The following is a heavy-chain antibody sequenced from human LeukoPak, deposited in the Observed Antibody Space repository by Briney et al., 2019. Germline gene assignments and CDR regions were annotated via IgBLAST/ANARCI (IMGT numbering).Heavy chain of an antibody. CDR2: INPDGNKK. CDR1: GLTFSSSW. J-gene: IGHJ4*02. D-gene: IGHD3-16*01. CDR3: ARDLAYRLLDY. Sequence: GGSLRLSCAVSGLTFSSSWMDWVRQAPGKGLEWVASINPDGNKKYSADSVKGRFTISKDNAENSLYLQMNSLRVEDTAFYYCARDLAYRLLDYWGEARLVGVS. V-gene: IGHV3-7*01.